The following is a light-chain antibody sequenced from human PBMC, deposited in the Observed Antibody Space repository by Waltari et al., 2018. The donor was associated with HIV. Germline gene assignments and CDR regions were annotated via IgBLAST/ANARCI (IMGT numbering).Light chain of an antibody. J-gene: IGLJ1*01. CDR3: CSYTGSSTRRPYV. Sequence: QSALTQPASVSGSPGPSITISCTGTSRDVGSYNLVSWSQQHPGKAPKVMIYEGSKRPAGVSNRFSGSKSGNTASLTISGLQAEDEADYYCCSYTGSSTRRPYVFGTGTKVTVL. V-gene: IGLV2-23*01. CDR2: EGS. CDR1: SRDVGSYNL.